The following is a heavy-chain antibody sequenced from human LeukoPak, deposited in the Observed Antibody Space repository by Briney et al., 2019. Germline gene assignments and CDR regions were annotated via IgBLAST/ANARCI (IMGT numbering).Heavy chain of an antibody. D-gene: IGHD4-17*01. CDR2: IISSSSYI. CDR3: ARDNIWHYGDYLVPYYFDY. CDR1: GFPFSSYS. Sequence: GGSLRLSCAASGFPFSSYSMNWVRQAPGKGLEWVSSIISSSSYIYYSDSVKGRFTISRDNAKNSLYLQMNSLRAEDTAVYYCARDNIWHYGDYLVPYYFDYWGQGTLVTVSS. V-gene: IGHV3-21*01. J-gene: IGHJ4*02.